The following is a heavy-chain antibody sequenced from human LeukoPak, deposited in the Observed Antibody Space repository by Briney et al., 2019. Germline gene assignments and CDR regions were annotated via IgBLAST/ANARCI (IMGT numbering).Heavy chain of an antibody. Sequence: GGSLRLSCAASGFTFSTYSMSWVRQAPGKGLEWVSAIRGGGENTYYADSVKGRFTISRDDSKDTLSLQMNSLRAEDTAVYYCAKISWDGRGTFYWGQGTLVTVSS. CDR1: GFTFSTYS. J-gene: IGHJ4*02. V-gene: IGHV3-23*01. D-gene: IGHD2-15*01. CDR2: IRGGGENT. CDR3: AKISWDGRGTFY.